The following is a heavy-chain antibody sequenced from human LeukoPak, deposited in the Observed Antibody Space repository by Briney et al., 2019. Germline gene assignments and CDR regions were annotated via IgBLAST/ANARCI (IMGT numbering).Heavy chain of an antibody. J-gene: IGHJ6*03. CDR1: GGSISSYY. D-gene: IGHD2/OR15-2a*01. CDR2: IYTSGST. CDR3: ARGILSDYYYYYMDV. Sequence: PSETLSLTCTVSGGSISSYYWSWLRQPAGKGLEWIGRIYTSGSTNYNPSLKSRVTMSVDTSKNQFSLKLSSVTAADTAVYYCARGILSDYYYYYMDVWGKGTTVTISS. V-gene: IGHV4-4*07.